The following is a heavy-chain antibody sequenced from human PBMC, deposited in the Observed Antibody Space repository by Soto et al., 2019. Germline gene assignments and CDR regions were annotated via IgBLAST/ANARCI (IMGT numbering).Heavy chain of an antibody. CDR3: ARDHSGYCSSISCYRSGMDV. CDR2: ISYDGSNK. J-gene: IGHJ6*02. CDR1: GLTFSNYA. Sequence: GSLRLSCAASGLTFSNYAMHWVRQAPGKGLEWVAVISYDGSNKYYADSVKGRFTISRDNSKNTLYLQMNSLRPEDTAVYYCARDHSGYCSSISCYRSGMDVWGQGTTVTVSS. D-gene: IGHD2-2*02. V-gene: IGHV3-30-3*01.